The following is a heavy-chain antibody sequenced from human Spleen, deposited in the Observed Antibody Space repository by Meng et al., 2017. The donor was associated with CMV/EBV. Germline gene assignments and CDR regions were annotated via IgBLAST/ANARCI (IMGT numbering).Heavy chain of an antibody. CDR3: ARDGVRDGYNYGFDY. V-gene: IGHV4-34*01. CDR1: GGSFSGYY. CDR2: INHSGST. D-gene: IGHD5-24*01. J-gene: IGHJ4*02. Sequence: YGGSFSGYYWSWIRQPPGKGLEWIGEINHSGSTNYNPSLKSRVTISVDTSKNQFSLKLSSVTAADTAVYYCARDGVRDGYNYGFDYWGQGTLVTVSS.